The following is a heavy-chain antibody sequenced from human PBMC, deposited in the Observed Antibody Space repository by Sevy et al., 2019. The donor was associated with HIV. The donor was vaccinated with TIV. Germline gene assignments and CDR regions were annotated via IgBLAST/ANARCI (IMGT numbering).Heavy chain of an antibody. CDR1: GGSISSGGYY. CDR3: ARGREPTVTATL. V-gene: IGHV4-31*03. J-gene: IGHJ4*02. D-gene: IGHD4-17*01. Sequence: SETLSLTCTVSGGSISSGGYYWSWIRQHPGKGLEWIGYIYYSGRTYYNPSLKSRVTISVDTSKNQFSLKLSSVTAADTAVYYCARGREPTVTATLWGQGTLVTVSS. CDR2: IYYSGRT.